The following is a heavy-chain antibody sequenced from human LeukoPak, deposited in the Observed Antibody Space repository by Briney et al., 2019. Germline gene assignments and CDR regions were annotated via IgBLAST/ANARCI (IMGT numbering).Heavy chain of an antibody. CDR1: GFTFSSYG. D-gene: IGHD2-2*01. J-gene: IGHJ4*02. CDR2: ISYDGSNK. V-gene: IGHV3-30*18. Sequence: GGSLRLSCAASGFTFSSYGMRWVRQAPGKGLEWVAVISYDGSNKYYADSVKGRFTISRDNSKNTLYLQMNSLRAEDTAVYYCAKDFPVPAALGGFDYWGQGTLVTVSS. CDR3: AKDFPVPAALGGFDY.